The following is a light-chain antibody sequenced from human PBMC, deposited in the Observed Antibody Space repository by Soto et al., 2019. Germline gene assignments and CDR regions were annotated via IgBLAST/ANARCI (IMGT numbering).Light chain of an antibody. CDR2: DVS. Sequence: QSVLTQPASVSGSPGQSITISCTGTSSDFGGYNYVSWYQQHPGKAPKLMIYDVSNRPSGVSNRFSGSKSGNTASLTISGLQAEDEADYYCSSYTSSSTLGVFGIGTQLTVL. J-gene: IGLJ1*01. CDR3: SSYTSSSTLGV. V-gene: IGLV2-14*01. CDR1: SSDFGGYNY.